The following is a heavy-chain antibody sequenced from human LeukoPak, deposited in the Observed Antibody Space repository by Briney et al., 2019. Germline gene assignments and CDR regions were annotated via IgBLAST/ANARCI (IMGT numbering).Heavy chain of an antibody. D-gene: IGHD5-12*01. V-gene: IGHV1-69*13. Sequence: SVKVSCKASGGTFSSYAISWVRQAPGQGLEWMGGIIPIFGTANYAQKFQGRVTITADESTSTAYMELSSLRSEDTAVYYCAIFSVGGVPRGYSGYDGGRFDHWGQGTLVTVSS. CDR1: GGTFSSYA. J-gene: IGHJ4*02. CDR3: AIFSVGGVPRGYSGYDGGRFDH. CDR2: IIPIFGTA.